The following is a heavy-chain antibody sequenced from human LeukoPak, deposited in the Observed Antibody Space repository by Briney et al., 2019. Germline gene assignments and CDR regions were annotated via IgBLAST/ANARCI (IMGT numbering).Heavy chain of an antibody. Sequence: SETLSLTCTVSGYSISSGYYWGWIRQPPGKGLEWIGSIYHSGSTYYNPSLKSRVTISVDTSKNQFSLKLSSVTAADTAVYYCARGLDYYGSGYYFDYWGQGTLVTVSS. CDR2: IYHSGST. CDR3: ARGLDYYGSGYYFDY. D-gene: IGHD3-10*01. CDR1: GYSISSGYY. J-gene: IGHJ4*02. V-gene: IGHV4-38-2*02.